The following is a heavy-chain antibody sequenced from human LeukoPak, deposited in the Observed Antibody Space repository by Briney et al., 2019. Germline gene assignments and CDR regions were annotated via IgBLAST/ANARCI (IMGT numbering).Heavy chain of an antibody. D-gene: IGHD6-13*01. Sequence: TLSLTCAVSCGSLSSAGYSWSWIRQPPGKGLEWIGYIYHSGSTYYNPSLKSRVTISVDRSKNQFSLKLSSVTAADTAVYYCARGLALDYWGQGTLVTVSS. CDR1: CGSLSSAGYS. CDR3: ARGLALDY. V-gene: IGHV4-30-2*01. J-gene: IGHJ4*02. CDR2: IYHSGST.